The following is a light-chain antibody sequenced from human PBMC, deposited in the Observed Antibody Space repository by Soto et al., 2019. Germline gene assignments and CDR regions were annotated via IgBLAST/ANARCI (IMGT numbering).Light chain of an antibody. Sequence: EIVLTQSPGTLSLSPGERATLSCRASQSVSSKYLAWYHQKPGQAPRLLIYGASSRATGIPDRFRGSGSGTDFTLTINRLEPEDFAVYYCQQYGSSPMYTFGQGTKLEIK. V-gene: IGKV3-20*01. CDR2: GAS. CDR3: QQYGSSPMYT. J-gene: IGKJ2*01. CDR1: QSVSSKY.